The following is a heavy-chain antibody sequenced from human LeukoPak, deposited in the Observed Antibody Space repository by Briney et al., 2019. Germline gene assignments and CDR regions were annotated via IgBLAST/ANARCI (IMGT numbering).Heavy chain of an antibody. CDR1: GFTLDDYA. V-gene: IGHV3-9*01. CDR2: INWNTNSI. D-gene: IGHD6-19*01. CDR3: AKGSSGWSTDAFDI. J-gene: IGHJ3*02. Sequence: GGSLRLSCAASGFTLDDYAMHWVRQAPGKGLEWVSGINWNTNSIKYADSVKGRFTISRDNAKNSLYLQMNSLRAEDTAFYYCAKGSSGWSTDAFDIWGQGTMVTVSS.